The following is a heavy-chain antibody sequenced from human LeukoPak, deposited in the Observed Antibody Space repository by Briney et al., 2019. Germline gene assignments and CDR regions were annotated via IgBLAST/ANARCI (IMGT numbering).Heavy chain of an antibody. CDR1: GYTFTGYY. CDR2: INPNSGGT. CDR3: ARVKGIAAAGNRYFDY. V-gene: IGHV1-2*02. D-gene: IGHD6-13*01. Sequence: ASVKVSCKASGYTFTGYYMHWVRQAPGQGLEWMGWINPNSGGTNYAQKFQGRVTMTRDTSISTAYMELSSLRSDDTAVYYCARVKGIAAAGNRYFDYWGQGTLVTVSS. J-gene: IGHJ4*02.